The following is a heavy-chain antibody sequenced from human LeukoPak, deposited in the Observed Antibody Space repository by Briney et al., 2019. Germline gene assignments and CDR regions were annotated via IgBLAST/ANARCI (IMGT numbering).Heavy chain of an antibody. J-gene: IGHJ4*02. D-gene: IGHD3-22*01. CDR3: ARGYYDSSGYFDFDY. CDR2: IIPIFGTA. CDR1: GGTFSSYA. V-gene: IGHV1-69*13. Sequence: SVKVSCKASGGTFSSYAISWVRQAPGQGLEWMGGIIPIFGTANDAQKFQGRVTITADESTSTAYMELSSLRSEDTAVYYCARGYYDSSGYFDFDYWGQGTLVTVSS.